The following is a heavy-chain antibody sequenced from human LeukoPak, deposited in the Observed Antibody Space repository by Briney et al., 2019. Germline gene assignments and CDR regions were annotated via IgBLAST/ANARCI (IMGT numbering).Heavy chain of an antibody. CDR2: MNPNSGNT. J-gene: IGHJ5*02. CDR1: GYTFTSYD. D-gene: IGHD1-26*01. CDR3: ARGGSYYGSYNWFDP. Sequence: ASVKVSCKASGYTFTSYDINWVRQATGQGLEWMGWMNPNSGNTGYAQKFQGRVTMARNTSISTAYMELSSLRSEDTAVYYCARGGSYYGSYNWFDPWGQGTLVTVSS. V-gene: IGHV1-8*01.